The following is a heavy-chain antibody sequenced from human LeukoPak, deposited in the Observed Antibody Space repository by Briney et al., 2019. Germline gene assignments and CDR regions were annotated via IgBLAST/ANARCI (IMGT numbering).Heavy chain of an antibody. Sequence: ASVKVSCKASGYTFTGYYMHWVRQAPGQGLEWMGWINPNSGGTNYAQKFQGRVTMTRDTSINTAYMELSRLRSDDTAVYYCARGDPDYGGNTFDYWGQGTLVTVSS. CDR1: GYTFTGYY. J-gene: IGHJ4*02. D-gene: IGHD4-23*01. V-gene: IGHV1-2*02. CDR3: ARGDPDYGGNTFDY. CDR2: INPNSGGT.